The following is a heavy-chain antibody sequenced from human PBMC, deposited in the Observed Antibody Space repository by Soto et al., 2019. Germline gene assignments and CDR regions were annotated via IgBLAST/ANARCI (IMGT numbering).Heavy chain of an antibody. CDR2: ISGSGGST. V-gene: IGHV3-23*01. J-gene: IGHJ6*02. Sequence: EVQLLESGGGWVQPGGSLRLSCASSGFTFISYALCWVSQATGKGMAWVSAISGSGGSTYYADSVKARFTISRDNSKNTLYLPMNSLRAEDTAVYYCAKDQGSHYYYYGMDVWGQGTTVTVSS. CDR3: AKDQGSHYYYYGMDV. CDR1: GFTFISYA. D-gene: IGHD6-13*01.